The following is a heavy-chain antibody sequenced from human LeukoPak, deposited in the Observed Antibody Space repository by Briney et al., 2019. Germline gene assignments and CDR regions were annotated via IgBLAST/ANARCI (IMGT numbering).Heavy chain of an antibody. CDR2: ISYDGSNK. CDR3: ARNPEGWLPSPGYYGMDV. V-gene: IGHV3-30-3*01. Sequence: GGSLRLSCAASGFTFSSYAMHWVRQAPGKGLEWVAVISYDGSNKYYADSVKGRFTISRDNSKNTLYLQMNSLRAEDTAVYYCARNPEGWLPSPGYYGMDVWGQGTTVTVSS. CDR1: GFTFSSYA. J-gene: IGHJ6*02. D-gene: IGHD3-9*01.